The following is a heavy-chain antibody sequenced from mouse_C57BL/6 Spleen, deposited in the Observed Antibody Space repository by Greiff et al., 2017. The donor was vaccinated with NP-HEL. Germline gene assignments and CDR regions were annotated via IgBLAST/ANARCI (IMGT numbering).Heavy chain of an antibody. Sequence: QVQLQQPGAELVKPGASVKLSCKASGYTFTSYWMQWVKQRPGQGLEWIGEIDPSDSYTNYNQKFKGKATLTVDTSSSTAYMQLSSLTSEDSAVYYCARRRDYGSYWYFDVWGTGTTVTVSS. J-gene: IGHJ1*03. CDR3: ARRRDYGSYWYFDV. CDR2: IDPSDSYT. V-gene: IGHV1-50*01. D-gene: IGHD1-1*01. CDR1: GYTFTSYW.